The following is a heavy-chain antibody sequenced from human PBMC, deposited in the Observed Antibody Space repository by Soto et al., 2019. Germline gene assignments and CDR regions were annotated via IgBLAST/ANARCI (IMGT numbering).Heavy chain of an antibody. Sequence: ASETLSLTCTVSGDSVRNQYWSWIRRPPRRGLEWIGYIYRSGSTKYNPSLKSRLTISVDTSKNQFSLKLSSVTAADTAVYYCARTLDYGHMDVWGKGTTVTVSS. CDR3: ARTLDYGHMDV. CDR1: GDSVRNQY. D-gene: IGHD3-16*01. CDR2: IYRSGST. J-gene: IGHJ6*03. V-gene: IGHV4-4*09.